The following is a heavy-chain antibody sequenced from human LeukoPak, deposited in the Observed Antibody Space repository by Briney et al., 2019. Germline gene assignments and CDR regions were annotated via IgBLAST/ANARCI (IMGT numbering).Heavy chain of an antibody. CDR1: GGSISSGGYS. D-gene: IGHD6-13*01. Sequence: SETLSLTCAVSGGSISSGGYSWSWIRQPPGKGLEWIGYIYHSGSTYYNPSLKSRVTISVDRSKNQFSLKLSSVTAADTAVYYCARVIPAAPYFDYWGQGTLVTVSS. CDR2: IYHSGST. CDR3: ARVIPAAPYFDY. V-gene: IGHV4-30-2*01. J-gene: IGHJ4*02.